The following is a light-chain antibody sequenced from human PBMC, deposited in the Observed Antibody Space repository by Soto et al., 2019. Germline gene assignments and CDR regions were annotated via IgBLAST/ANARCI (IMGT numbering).Light chain of an antibody. J-gene: IGKJ3*01. CDR3: QKYNSAPRT. CDR1: QDISKY. V-gene: IGKV1-27*01. Sequence: DIQMTQSPSSLSASVGDRVTITCRASQDISKYLAWYQQKPGKVPKLLIYAASTLQSGVPSRFSGSGSGTDFTLTISSLQPEDVATYYCQKYNSAPRTFGPGTKVDIK. CDR2: AAS.